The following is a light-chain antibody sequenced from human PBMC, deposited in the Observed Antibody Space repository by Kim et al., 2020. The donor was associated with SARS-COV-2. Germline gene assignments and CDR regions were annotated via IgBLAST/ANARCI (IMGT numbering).Light chain of an antibody. Sequence: DIQMTQSPSSLSASVGDRVTITCRASQDISRYLNWYQQKPGKAPKLLIYTASSLQSGVPSSFTGSGSETDFTLTISSLQPEEFATYYCQQTYSASRTFGEGTKMGIK. CDR1: QDISRY. V-gene: IGKV1-39*01. CDR2: TAS. CDR3: QQTYSASRT. J-gene: IGKJ1*01.